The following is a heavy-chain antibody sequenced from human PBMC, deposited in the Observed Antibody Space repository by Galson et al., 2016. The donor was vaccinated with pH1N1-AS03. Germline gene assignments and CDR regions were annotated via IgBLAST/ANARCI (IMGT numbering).Heavy chain of an antibody. Sequence: PALVKPTQTLTLTCTFSGFSLNDGGLGVGWIRQPPGKALEWLGMIYWHDDKRYNPSLQNRLTLTQGVSKSEVVLPMTNVDPEDTATYYCAHRFYGSGASFFDFWGQGIVVVVS. D-gene: IGHD3-10*01. J-gene: IGHJ4*02. V-gene: IGHV2-5*01. CDR1: GFSLNDGGLG. CDR2: IYWHDDK. CDR3: AHRFYGSGASFFDF.